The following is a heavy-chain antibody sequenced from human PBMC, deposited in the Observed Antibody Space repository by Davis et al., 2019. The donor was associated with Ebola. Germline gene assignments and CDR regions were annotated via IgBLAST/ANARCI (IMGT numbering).Heavy chain of an antibody. D-gene: IGHD6-13*01. CDR2: IYYSGST. J-gene: IGHJ3*02. CDR1: GGSISSGDYY. CDR3: ARHDRGQLVRSGDAFDI. Sequence: PSETLSLTCTVSGGSISSGDYYWSWIRQPPGKGLEWIGYIYYSGSTYYNPSLKSRVTISVDTSKNEFSLKLSSATAADTAVYYCARHDRGQLVRSGDAFDIWGQGTMVTVSS. V-gene: IGHV4-30-4*08.